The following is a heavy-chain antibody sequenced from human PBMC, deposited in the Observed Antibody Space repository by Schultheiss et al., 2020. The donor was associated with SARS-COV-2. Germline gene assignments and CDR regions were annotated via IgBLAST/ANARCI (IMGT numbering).Heavy chain of an antibody. V-gene: IGHV3-21*04. CDR3: ARGLTVRSGWYTGPAGHFDY. D-gene: IGHD6-19*01. J-gene: IGHJ4*02. CDR2: ISSSSSYI. CDR1: GFTFSSYS. Sequence: GGSLRLSCAASGFTFSSYSMNWVRQAPGKGLEWVSSISSSSSYIYYADSVKGRFTISRDNAKNSLYLQMNSLRAEDTAIYYCARGLTVRSGWYTGPAGHFDYWGQGTLVTVSS.